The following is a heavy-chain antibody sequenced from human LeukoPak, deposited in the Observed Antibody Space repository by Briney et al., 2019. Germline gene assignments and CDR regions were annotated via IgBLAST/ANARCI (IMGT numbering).Heavy chain of an antibody. D-gene: IGHD6-19*01. CDR1: GYSFTNYW. V-gene: IGHV5-51*01. J-gene: IGHJ3*02. Sequence: GGALKISRKGSGYSFTNYWIGRVRPMPREGPEWVGVIYPGDSDTRYSPSSQGQVTISADKSISTAYLQWSSLKASDTAIYYCARHRIAVADDAFDIWGQGTMVTVSS. CDR2: IYPGDSDT. CDR3: ARHRIAVADDAFDI.